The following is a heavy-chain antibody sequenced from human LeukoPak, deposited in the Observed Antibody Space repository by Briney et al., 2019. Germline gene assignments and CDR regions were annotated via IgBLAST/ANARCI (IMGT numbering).Heavy chain of an antibody. V-gene: IGHV3-21*01. CDR1: GFTFSSYS. Sequence: PGGSLRLSCAASGFTFSSYSMNWVRQAPGKGLEWVSSISSSSSYIYYADSVKGRFTISRDNAKNSLYLQMNSLRAEDTAVYYCARGYSGSFRYYYYMDVWGKGTTVTVSS. CDR3: ARGYSGSFRYYYYMDV. D-gene: IGHD1-26*01. CDR2: ISSSSSYI. J-gene: IGHJ6*03.